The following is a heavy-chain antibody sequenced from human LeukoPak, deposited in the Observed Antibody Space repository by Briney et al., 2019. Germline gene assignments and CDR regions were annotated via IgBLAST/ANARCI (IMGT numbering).Heavy chain of an antibody. V-gene: IGHV3-23*01. CDR3: AKRGVVIRVILVGFHKEAYYFDS. Sequence: GGSLRLSCAVSGITLSNYGMSWVRQAPGKGQEWVAGISDSGGSTNYADSVKGRFTISRDNPKNTLYLQMNSLRAEDTAVYFCAKRGVVIRVILVGFHKEAYYFDSWGQGALVTVSS. CDR2: ISDSGGST. D-gene: IGHD3-22*01. J-gene: IGHJ4*02. CDR1: GITLSNYG.